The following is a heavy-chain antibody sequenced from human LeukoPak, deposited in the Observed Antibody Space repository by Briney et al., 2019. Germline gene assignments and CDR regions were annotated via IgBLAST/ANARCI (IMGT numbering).Heavy chain of an antibody. CDR1: GGSISSGGHY. D-gene: IGHD3-22*01. CDR3: ARGDYDSSGYFDY. J-gene: IGHJ4*02. Sequence: SQTLSLTCTVSGGSISSGGHYWSWIRQHPGKGLEWIGYIYYSGSTYYNPSLKSRVTISVDTSKNQFSLKLSSVTAADTAVYYCARGDYDSSGYFDYWGQGTLVTVSS. CDR2: IYYSGST. V-gene: IGHV4-31*03.